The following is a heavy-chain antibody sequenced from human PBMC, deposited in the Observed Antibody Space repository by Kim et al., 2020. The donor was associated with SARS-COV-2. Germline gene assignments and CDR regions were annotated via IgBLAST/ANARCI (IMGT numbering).Heavy chain of an antibody. Sequence: SPSLQGQVTISADKSISTAYLQWSSLKASDTAMYYCARLGGGSTVDAFDIWGQGTMVTVSS. D-gene: IGHD3-16*01. CDR3: ARLGGGSTVDAFDI. V-gene: IGHV5-51*01. J-gene: IGHJ3*02.